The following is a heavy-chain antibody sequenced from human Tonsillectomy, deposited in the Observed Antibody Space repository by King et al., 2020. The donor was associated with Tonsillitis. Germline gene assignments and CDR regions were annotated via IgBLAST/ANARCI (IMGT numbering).Heavy chain of an antibody. J-gene: IGHJ6*02. V-gene: IGHV3-30*18. D-gene: IGHD1/OR15-1a*01. CDR1: GFTVSSSG. CDR3: AKSTEQRYYGMDV. CDR2: ISYDGSNK. Sequence: VQLVESGGGVVHPGRSLRLSCAASGFTVSSSGMHWVRQAPGKGLEWVAVISYDGSNKYYTDSVKGRFTISRDNSKNTLYLQMNGLRAEDTAVYYCAKSTEQRYYGMDVWGQGTTVTVSS.